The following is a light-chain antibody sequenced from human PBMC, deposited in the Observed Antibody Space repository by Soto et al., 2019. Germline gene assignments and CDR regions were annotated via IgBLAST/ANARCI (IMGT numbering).Light chain of an antibody. CDR3: QQYFNTGT. Sequence: DIVMTQSPDSLAVSLGERATINCKSSESVLYSSKNKNYLAWFQQKPGQPPKLLIYWASTRESGVPDRFSGSGSGTDFTLTICSLQADDVAVYYCQQYFNTGTFGLTTKVEI. CDR1: ESVLYSSKNKNY. CDR2: WAS. J-gene: IGKJ1*01. V-gene: IGKV4-1*01.